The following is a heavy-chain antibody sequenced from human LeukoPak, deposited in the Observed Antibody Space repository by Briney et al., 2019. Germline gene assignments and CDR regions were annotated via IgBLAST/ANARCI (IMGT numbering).Heavy chain of an antibody. CDR1: GGSISSSNW. D-gene: IGHD5-18*01. Sequence: SGTLSLTCAVSGGSISSSNWWSWVRQPPGKGLEWIGEIYHSGSTNYNPSLKSRVTISVDKSKNQFSLKLSSVTAADTAVYYCASGGYGYVWALDYWGQGTLVTVSS. CDR3: ASGGYGYVWALDY. CDR2: IYHSGST. V-gene: IGHV4-4*02. J-gene: IGHJ4*02.